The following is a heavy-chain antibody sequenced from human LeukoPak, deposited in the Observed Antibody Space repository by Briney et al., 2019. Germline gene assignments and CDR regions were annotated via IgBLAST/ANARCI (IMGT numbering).Heavy chain of an antibody. V-gene: IGHV1-69*13. J-gene: IGHJ4*02. Sequence: SVKVSCKASGGTFSSYAISWVRQAPGQGLEWMGGIIPIFGTANYAQKFQGRVTITADESTSTAYMELSSLRSEDTAVYYRARAGIAAAGTLDYWGQGTLVTVPS. CDR2: IIPIFGTA. D-gene: IGHD6-13*01. CDR1: GGTFSSYA. CDR3: ARAGIAAAGTLDY.